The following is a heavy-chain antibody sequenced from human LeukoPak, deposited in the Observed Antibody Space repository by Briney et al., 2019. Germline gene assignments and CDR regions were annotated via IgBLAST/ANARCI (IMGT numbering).Heavy chain of an antibody. Sequence: SETLSLTCTVSDYSISSSYYWGWIRQPPGKGLEWFGIIYHSGSTYYNPSLKSRVTISVDTSKNQFSLKLSSVTAADTAVYYCATHKQSYDSSDFDYWGQGTLVTVSS. CDR2: IYHSGST. J-gene: IGHJ4*02. CDR3: ATHKQSYDSSDFDY. D-gene: IGHD3-22*01. V-gene: IGHV4-38-2*02. CDR1: DYSISSSYY.